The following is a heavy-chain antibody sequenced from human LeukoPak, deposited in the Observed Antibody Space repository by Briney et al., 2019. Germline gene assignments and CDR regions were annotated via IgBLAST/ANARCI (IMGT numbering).Heavy chain of an antibody. CDR2: IYSGGST. Sequence: PGGSLRLSCAASGFTVSSNYMSWVRQAPGKGLEWVSVIYSGGSTYYADSVKGRFTISRDNSKNTLYLQMNSLRAEDTAVYYCAREVRGDSSGYYYYWGQGTLVTVSS. CDR3: AREVRGDSSGYYYY. D-gene: IGHD3-22*01. J-gene: IGHJ4*02. V-gene: IGHV3-66*01. CDR1: GFTVSSNY.